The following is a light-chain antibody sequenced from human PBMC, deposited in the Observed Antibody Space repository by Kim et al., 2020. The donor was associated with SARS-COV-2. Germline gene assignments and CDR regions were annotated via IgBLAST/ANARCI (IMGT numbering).Light chain of an antibody. Sequence: PGKPARIACGGNNIGRKSVHWYQQKPGQAPVLVIYYDSDRPSGIPERFSGSNSGNTATLTISRVEAGDEADYYCQVWDSSSDHPVFGGGTQLTVL. V-gene: IGLV3-21*04. J-gene: IGLJ3*02. CDR3: QVWDSSSDHPV. CDR1: NIGRKS. CDR2: YDS.